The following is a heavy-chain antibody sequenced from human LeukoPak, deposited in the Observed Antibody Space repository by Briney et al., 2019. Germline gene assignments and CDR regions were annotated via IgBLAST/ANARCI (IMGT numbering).Heavy chain of an antibody. V-gene: IGHV3-23*01. D-gene: IGHD3-10*01. CDR2: ISGYGAST. CDR3: VCMVRGSPGGDY. CDR1: GFTFGTTA. Sequence: PGGSLRLSCAASGFTFGTTAMSWVRQAPGKGLEWVSTISGYGASTYYADSVKGRFTISRDNSKNTLYLQMNSLRAEDTAVYYCVCMVRGSPGGDYWGQGTLVTVSS. J-gene: IGHJ4*02.